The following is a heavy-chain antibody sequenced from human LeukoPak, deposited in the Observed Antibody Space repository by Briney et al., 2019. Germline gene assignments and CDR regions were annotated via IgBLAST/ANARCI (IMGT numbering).Heavy chain of an antibody. Sequence: SETLPLTCTVSGYAITSGGFSWNWIRQPPGKGLEWIGCIYDRGPAYYNPSLKSRFTISVDRPKNQFFLNVTSLTAADTAVYYCARSRQASGLFNSWGQGTLVVVSS. CDR1: GYAITSGGFS. CDR3: ARSRQASGLFNS. D-gene: IGHD3-10*01. J-gene: IGHJ5*01. V-gene: IGHV4-30-2*01. CDR2: IYDRGPA.